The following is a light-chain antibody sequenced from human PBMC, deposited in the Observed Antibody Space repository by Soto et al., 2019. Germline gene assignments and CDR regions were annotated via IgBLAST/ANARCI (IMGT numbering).Light chain of an antibody. CDR1: SGDVGGYNF. CDR3: CSYGGSYTWV. V-gene: IGLV2-11*01. CDR2: DVS. J-gene: IGLJ3*02. Sequence: QSALTQPRSVSGSPGQSVTISCTGASGDVGGYNFVSWYQQHPGKAPTLMIFDVSQRPSGVPDCFSGSKSGNTASLTISGLQAEDEADYYCCSYGGSYTWVFGGGTKLTVL.